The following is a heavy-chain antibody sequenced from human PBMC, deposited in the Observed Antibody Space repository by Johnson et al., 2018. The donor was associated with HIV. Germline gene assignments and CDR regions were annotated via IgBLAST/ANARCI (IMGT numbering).Heavy chain of an antibody. Sequence: QVQLVESGGGLVQPGGSLRLSCAASGFTLSSYGMHWVRQAPGKGLEWVAFIRYDGSNKYYADSVKGRFTISRDNSKNTLYLQMNSLRAEDTAVYYCARDNEDIVLVGAFDIWGQGTMVTVSS. J-gene: IGHJ3*02. CDR2: IRYDGSNK. D-gene: IGHD2-8*02. V-gene: IGHV3-30*02. CDR3: ARDNEDIVLVGAFDI. CDR1: GFTLSSYG.